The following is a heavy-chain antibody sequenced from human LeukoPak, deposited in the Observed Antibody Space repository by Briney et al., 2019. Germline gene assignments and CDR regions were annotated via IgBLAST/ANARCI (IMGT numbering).Heavy chain of an antibody. Sequence: PGGSLRLSCAVSGFTVRSYWMSWVRQAPGKGLVWVSRISSDGTITSYADSVKGRFTISRDNAKNSLYLQMNSLRAEDTALYYCAREGGSAAAGHHYYYYYYMDVWGKGTTVTVSS. D-gene: IGHD6-13*01. V-gene: IGHV3-74*01. CDR1: GFTVRSYW. CDR3: AREGGSAAAGHHYYYYYYMDV. J-gene: IGHJ6*03. CDR2: ISSDGTIT.